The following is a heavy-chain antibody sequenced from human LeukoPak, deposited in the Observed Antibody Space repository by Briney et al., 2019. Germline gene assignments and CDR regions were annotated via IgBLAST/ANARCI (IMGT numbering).Heavy chain of an antibody. V-gene: IGHV1-18*01. CDR1: GYTFTIYG. J-gene: IGHJ4*02. CDR3: ARDPLLWFGEIAFDY. Sequence: ASVKVSCKASGYTFTIYGVTWVRQAPGQGLEWMGWTTAYNGNTNYAQKLQGRVTMTTDTSTSTAYMELRSLRSDDTAVYYCARDPLLWFGEIAFDYWGQGTLVTVSS. CDR2: TTAYNGNT. D-gene: IGHD3-10*01.